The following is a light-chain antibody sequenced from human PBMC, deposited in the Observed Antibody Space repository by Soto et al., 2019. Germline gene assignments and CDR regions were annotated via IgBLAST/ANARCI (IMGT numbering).Light chain of an antibody. J-gene: IGKJ5*01. Sequence: DIQLTQSPSFLSASVGDRLTITCRASQGISSYLAWYQQKPGKAPKLLIYAASTLQSGVPLRLSGSGSVTSFTLTISSLQPEDFATYYCQQLLSYPITFGQGTRLEIK. CDR3: QQLLSYPIT. CDR2: AAS. CDR1: QGISSY. V-gene: IGKV1-9*01.